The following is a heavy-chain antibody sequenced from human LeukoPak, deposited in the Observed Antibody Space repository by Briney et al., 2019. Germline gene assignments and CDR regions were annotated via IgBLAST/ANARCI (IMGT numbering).Heavy chain of an antibody. CDR1: GDSISSSSYY. CDR3: ATSWGIYSEDY. CDR2: IYYSGST. J-gene: IGHJ4*02. D-gene: IGHD5-12*01. Sequence: SETLSLTCTVSGDSISSSSYYWGWIRQPPGKGLEWIGTIYYSGSTFYNPSLKSRVTISIDTSKNQLSLKLSSVTAADTSVYYCATSWGIYSEDYWGQGTLVTVSS. V-gene: IGHV4-39*01.